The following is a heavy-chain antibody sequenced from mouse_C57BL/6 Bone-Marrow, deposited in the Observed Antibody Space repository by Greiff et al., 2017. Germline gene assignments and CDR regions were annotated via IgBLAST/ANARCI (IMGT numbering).Heavy chain of an antibody. V-gene: IGHV5-15*01. CDR3: ARPLYYGSSPWFAY. D-gene: IGHD1-1*01. Sequence: EVKLVESGGGLVQPGGSLKLSCAASGFTFSDYGMAWVRQAPRKGPEWVAFISNLAYSIYYADTVTGRFTISRENAKNTLYLEMSSLRSEDTAMYYCARPLYYGSSPWFAYWGQGTLATVSA. CDR2: ISNLAYSI. J-gene: IGHJ3*01. CDR1: GFTFSDYG.